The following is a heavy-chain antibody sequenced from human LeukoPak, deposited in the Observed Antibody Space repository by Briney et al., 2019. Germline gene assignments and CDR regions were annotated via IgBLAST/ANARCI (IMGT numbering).Heavy chain of an antibody. V-gene: IGHV7-4-1*02. CDR2: INTNTGNP. CDR1: GYTFTGYA. CDR3: ARERPTYYYGSGSSSPRHFDY. Sequence: ASVKVSCKASGYTFTGYAMNWVRQAPGQGLEWMGWINTNTGNPTYAQGFTGRFVFSLDTSVSTAYLQISSLKAEDTAVYYCARERPTYYYGSGSSSPRHFDYWGQGTLVTVSS. D-gene: IGHD3-10*01. J-gene: IGHJ4*02.